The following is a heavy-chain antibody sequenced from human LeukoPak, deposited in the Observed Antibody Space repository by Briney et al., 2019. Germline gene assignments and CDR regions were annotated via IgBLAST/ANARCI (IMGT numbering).Heavy chain of an antibody. Sequence: KSSETLSLTCTVSGGSISSYYWSWIRQPAGKGLEWIGRIYTSGSTNYNPSLKSRVTISVDTSKNQFSLKLSSVTAADTAVYYCARGGRYYYYDSSGYDYWGQGTLVTVSS. CDR2: IYTSGST. CDR3: ARGGRYYYYDSSGYDY. CDR1: GGSISSYY. J-gene: IGHJ4*02. D-gene: IGHD3-22*01. V-gene: IGHV4-4*07.